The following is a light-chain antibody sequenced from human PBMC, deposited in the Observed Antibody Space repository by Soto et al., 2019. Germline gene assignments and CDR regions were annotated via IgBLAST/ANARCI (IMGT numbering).Light chain of an antibody. V-gene: IGKV3-11*01. J-gene: IGKJ5*01. CDR2: DAS. Sequence: EIVLTQSPATLSLSPGERATLSCRASQSVSTYLAWYQQKPGQAPRLLIYDASNRATGIPARFSGSGSGTDFTLTISGLEPEDFVVYYCQQRTYSITFGQGTRLEIK. CDR3: QQRTYSIT. CDR1: QSVSTY.